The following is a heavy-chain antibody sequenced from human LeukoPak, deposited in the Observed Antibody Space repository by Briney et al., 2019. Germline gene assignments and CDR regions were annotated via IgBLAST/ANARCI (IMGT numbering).Heavy chain of an antibody. CDR1: GFTFDDYA. V-gene: IGHV3-9*01. CDR3: AKDYDSSGYYALYFDY. CDR2: ISWNSGSI. D-gene: IGHD3-22*01. Sequence: GRSLRLSCAASGFTFDDYAMHWVRQAPGKGPEWVSGISWNSGSIGYADSVKGRFTISRDNAKNSLYLQMNSLRAEDTALYYCAKDYDSSGYYALYFDYWGQGTLVTVSS. J-gene: IGHJ4*02.